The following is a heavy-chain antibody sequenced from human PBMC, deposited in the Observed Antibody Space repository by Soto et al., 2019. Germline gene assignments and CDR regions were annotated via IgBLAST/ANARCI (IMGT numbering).Heavy chain of an antibody. J-gene: IGHJ3*02. D-gene: IGHD2-2*01. V-gene: IGHV3-7*01. Sequence: EVQLVESGGDLVQPGGSLRLSCAASGFSFSTSWMTWVHQAPGRGLEWVANIRKDGSVVHYVDSVKGRFTISRDNAKNSRYLPMGSLGGEDTAVYFCSGGVRPADGALVLGGFDIWGPGTVVTVSS. CDR1: GFSFSTSW. CDR2: IRKDGSVV. CDR3: SGGVRPADGALVLGGFDI.